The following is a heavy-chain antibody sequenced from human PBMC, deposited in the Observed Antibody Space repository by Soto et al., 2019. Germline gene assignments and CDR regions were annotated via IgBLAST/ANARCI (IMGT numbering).Heavy chain of an antibody. CDR3: AHRSVVAATPRGPTPFDY. Sequence: SGPTLVNPTQTLTLTCTFSGFSLSTSGVGVGWIRQPPGKALEWLALIYWNDDKRYSPSLKSRLTITKDTSKNQVVLTMTNMDPVDTATYYCAHRSVVAATPRGPTPFDYWGQGTLVTVSS. D-gene: IGHD2-15*01. V-gene: IGHV2-5*01. CDR2: IYWNDDK. CDR1: GFSLSTSGVG. J-gene: IGHJ4*02.